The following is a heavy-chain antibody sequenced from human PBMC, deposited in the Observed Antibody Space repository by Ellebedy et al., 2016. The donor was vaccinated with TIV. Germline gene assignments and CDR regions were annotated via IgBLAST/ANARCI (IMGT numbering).Heavy chain of an antibody. V-gene: IGHV3-7*01. Sequence: GESLKISCAASGFTFRSFWMSWVRQAPGKGLEWVANIKEDGSEKHYVDSVEGRFTISRDNAKHSLYLEMSSLRVEDTAVYYCARLADLWFGEIFDWGQGTLVTVSS. CDR1: GFTFRSFW. CDR2: IKEDGSEK. CDR3: ARLADLWFGEIFD. J-gene: IGHJ4*02. D-gene: IGHD3-10*01.